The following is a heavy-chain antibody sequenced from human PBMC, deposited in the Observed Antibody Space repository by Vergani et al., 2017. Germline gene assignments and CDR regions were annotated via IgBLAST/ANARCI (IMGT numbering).Heavy chain of an antibody. CDR3: AGRLGHWPTDCCTGMDV. CDR2: IYYSGST. D-gene: IGHD2-21*02. Sequence: QVQLQESGPGLVKPSETLSLTCTVSGGSISSYYWSWIRQPPGKGLEWIGYIYYSGSTNYNPSLKSRVTISVDTSKNQFSLKLSSVTAADTAVYYCAGRLGHWPTDCCTGMDVCSEGTTVTVSS. CDR1: GGSISSYY. V-gene: IGHV4-59*01. J-gene: IGHJ6*04.